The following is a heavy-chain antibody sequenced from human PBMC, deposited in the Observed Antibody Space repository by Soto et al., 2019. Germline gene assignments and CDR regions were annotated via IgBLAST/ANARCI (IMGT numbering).Heavy chain of an antibody. Sequence: EVQLVESGGGLVKPGGSLSLSCAASGFTFSNAWMNWVRQAPGKGLEWVGRIKSKTDGGTTDYAAPVKGRFTISRDDSKNTLYLQMNSLKTEDTAVYYCTTEPGYSYGYFDYWGQGTLVTVSS. CDR1: GFTFSNAW. D-gene: IGHD5-18*01. CDR2: IKSKTDGGTT. V-gene: IGHV3-15*07. J-gene: IGHJ4*02. CDR3: TTEPGYSYGYFDY.